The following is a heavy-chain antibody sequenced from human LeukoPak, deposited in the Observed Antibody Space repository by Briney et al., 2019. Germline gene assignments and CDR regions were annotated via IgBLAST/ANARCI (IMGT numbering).Heavy chain of an antibody. CDR3: ARVRYYDFWSGYYRGDYFDY. V-gene: IGHV4-34*01. J-gene: IGHJ4*02. D-gene: IGHD3-3*01. Sequence: PSETLSLTCAVYGGSFSGYYWSWIRQPPGKGLEWIGEINHSGSTNYNPSLKSRVTISVDTSKNQFSLKLSSVTAADTAVYYCARVRYYDFWSGYYRGDYFDYWGQGTLVTVSS. CDR1: GGSFSGYY. CDR2: INHSGST.